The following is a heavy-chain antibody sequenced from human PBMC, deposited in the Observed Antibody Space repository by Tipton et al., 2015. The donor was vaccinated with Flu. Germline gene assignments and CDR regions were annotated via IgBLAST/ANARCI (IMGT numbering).Heavy chain of an antibody. CDR3: ARQIGGGDCY. D-gene: IGHD2-21*01. V-gene: IGHV3-21*04. J-gene: IGHJ4*02. CDR1: GFTFSRYN. CDR2: ITTSAYT. Sequence: SLRLSCAASGFTFSRYNMNWVRQAPGKGLEWVSTITTSAYTHNADSLKGRFTTSRDNAKNSLYLQMNSLRADDTAVYYCARQIGGGDCYWGQGTLVTVSS.